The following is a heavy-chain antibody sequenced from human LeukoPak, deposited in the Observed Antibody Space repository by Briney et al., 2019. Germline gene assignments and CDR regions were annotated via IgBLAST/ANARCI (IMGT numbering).Heavy chain of an antibody. CDR1: GYTFTGYY. D-gene: IGHD3-3*01. CDR2: INPNSGGT. CDR3: ARVGYDFWSGYYTDQGYYFDY. V-gene: IGHV1-2*02. J-gene: IGHJ4*02. Sequence: ASVKVSCKASGYTFTGYYMHWVRQAPGQGLEWMGWINPNSGGTSYAQKFQGRVTMTRDTSISTAYMELSRLRSDDTAVYYCARVGYDFWSGYYTDQGYYFDYWGQGTLVTVSS.